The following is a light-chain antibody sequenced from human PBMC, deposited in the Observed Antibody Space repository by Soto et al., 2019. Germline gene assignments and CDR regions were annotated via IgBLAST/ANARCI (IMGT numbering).Light chain of an antibody. CDR1: QGISNW. CDR3: QQANSLPLT. CDR2: AAT. Sequence: DIQMTQSPSSVSASVGDRVTITCRATQGISNWLAWYQQKPGQAPKLLIYAATSLQDGVPLRFSGSGSGADFTLTISALQPEDFATYYCQQANSLPLTFGGGTKLEIK. J-gene: IGKJ4*01. V-gene: IGKV1-12*01.